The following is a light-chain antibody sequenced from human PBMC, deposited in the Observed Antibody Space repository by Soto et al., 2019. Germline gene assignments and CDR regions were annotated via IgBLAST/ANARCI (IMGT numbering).Light chain of an antibody. V-gene: IGKV3-15*01. CDR3: HQYNNWPPGT. J-gene: IGKJ1*01. CDR1: QSVSSN. Sequence: EIVMTQSPATLSVSPGERATLSCRARQSVSSNLAWYPQKPGQAPRLLIYGASTRATGIPARFSGSGYGTEVTLTISGLRSEDFAVYYCHQYNNWPPGTFGQGTKVEIK. CDR2: GAS.